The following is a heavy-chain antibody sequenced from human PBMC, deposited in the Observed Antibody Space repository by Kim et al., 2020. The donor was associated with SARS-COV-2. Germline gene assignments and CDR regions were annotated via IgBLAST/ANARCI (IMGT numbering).Heavy chain of an antibody. Sequence: GGSLRLSCAPSGFTFSSYGIHWVRQALGKGLEWVALISYDGGNKYYSDSVKGRFTISRDNSKNTLYLQMNSLRAEDTAVYYCARPASGRYTAYFDYWGQGTLVTVSS. CDR1: GFTFSSYG. V-gene: IGHV3-33*05. CDR2: ISYDGGNK. CDR3: ARPASGRYTAYFDY. D-gene: IGHD3-10*01. J-gene: IGHJ4*02.